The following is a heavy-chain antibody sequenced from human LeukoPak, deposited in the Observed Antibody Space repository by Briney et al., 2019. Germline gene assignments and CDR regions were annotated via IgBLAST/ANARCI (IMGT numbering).Heavy chain of an antibody. CDR2: ISSSSSYI. D-gene: IGHD3-16*02. J-gene: IGHJ4*02. CDR1: GFTFSSYS. Sequence: GGSLRLSCAASGFTFSSYSMNWVRQAPGKGLEWVSSISSSSSYIYYADSVKGRFTISRDNAKNSLYLQMNSLRAEDTAVYYCARAWGRYDYVWGSYQGDYWGQGTLVTVS. V-gene: IGHV3-21*01. CDR3: ARAWGRYDYVWGSYQGDY.